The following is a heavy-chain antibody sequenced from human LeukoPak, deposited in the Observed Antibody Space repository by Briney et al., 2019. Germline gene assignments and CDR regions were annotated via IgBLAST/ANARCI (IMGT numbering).Heavy chain of an antibody. J-gene: IGHJ4*02. CDR2: IYPGDSDT. CDR1: GYSFTSYW. Sequence: GESLKISCKGSGYSFTSYWIGWVRQMPGKGLEWMGIIYPGDSDTRYNPSFQGQVTISADKSISTAYLQWSSLKASDTAMYYCVRHLTLGTTNCPFDYWGQGTLVTVSS. D-gene: IGHD1-26*01. CDR3: VRHLTLGTTNCPFDY. V-gene: IGHV5-51*01.